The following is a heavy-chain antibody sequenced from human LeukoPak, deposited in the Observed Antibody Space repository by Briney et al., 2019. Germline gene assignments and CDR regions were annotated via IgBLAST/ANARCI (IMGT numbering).Heavy chain of an antibody. Sequence: GESLKISCKGSGYSFTSYWIGWVRQMPGKGLEWMGIIYPGDSDTRYSPSFQGQVTISADKSISTAYLQWGSLKASDTAMYYCARRFCSSTSCYLTPFDYWGQGTLVTVSS. V-gene: IGHV5-51*01. D-gene: IGHD2-2*01. CDR1: GYSFTSYW. CDR2: IYPGDSDT. J-gene: IGHJ4*02. CDR3: ARRFCSSTSCYLTPFDY.